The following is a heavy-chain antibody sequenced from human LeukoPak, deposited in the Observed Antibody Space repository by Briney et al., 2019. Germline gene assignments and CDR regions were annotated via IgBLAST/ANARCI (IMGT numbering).Heavy chain of an antibody. J-gene: IGHJ5*02. V-gene: IGHV3-11*03. D-gene: IGHD3-9*01. Sequence: PGGSPRLSCAASGFTFSDYYMSWIRQAPGKGLEWVSYISSSSSYTNYAGSVKGRFTISRDNAKNSLYLQMNSLRAEDTAVYYCARYTDYDILTGGRGWFDPWGQGTLVTVSS. CDR3: ARYTDYDILTGGRGWFDP. CDR2: ISSSSSYT. CDR1: GFTFSDYY.